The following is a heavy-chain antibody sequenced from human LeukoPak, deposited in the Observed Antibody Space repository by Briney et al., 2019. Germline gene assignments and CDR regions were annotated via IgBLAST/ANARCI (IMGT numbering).Heavy chain of an antibody. CDR2: ISHDGGNK. V-gene: IGHV3-30*04. CDR3: ARDSLDYGSGSYYVSY. D-gene: IGHD3-10*01. Sequence: PGGSLRLSCAASGFIFSSSVMHWVRQAPGKGLEWVAVISHDGGNKYYADSVKGRFTISRDNSKNTLYLQMNSLRAEDTAVYYCARDSLDYGSGSYYVSYWGQGTLVTVSS. J-gene: IGHJ4*02. CDR1: GFIFSSSV.